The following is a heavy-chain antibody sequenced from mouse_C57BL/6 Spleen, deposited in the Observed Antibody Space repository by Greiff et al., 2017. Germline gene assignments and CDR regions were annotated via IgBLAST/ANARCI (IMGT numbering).Heavy chain of an antibody. CDR3: ARALDGYLYAMDY. D-gene: IGHD2-3*01. CDR1: GFTFSDYG. CDR2: ISSGSSTI. V-gene: IGHV5-17*01. Sequence: EVKLVESGGGLVKPGGSLKLSCAASGFTFSDYGMHWVRQAPEKGLEWVAYISSGSSTIYYADTVKGRFTISRDNAKNTLFLQMTSLRSEDTAMYYCARALDGYLYAMDYWGQGTSVTVSS. J-gene: IGHJ4*01.